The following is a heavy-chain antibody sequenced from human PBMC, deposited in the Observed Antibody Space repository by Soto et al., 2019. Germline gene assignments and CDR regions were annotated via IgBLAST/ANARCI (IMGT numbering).Heavy chain of an antibody. Sequence: GSLRLSCAASGFTFSSYAMHWVRQAPGKGLEWVAVISYDGSNKYYADSVKGRFTISRDNSKNTLYLQMNSLRAEDTAVYYCAREVPAAMGGMDVWGQGTTVTVSS. CDR2: ISYDGSNK. CDR1: GFTFSSYA. J-gene: IGHJ6*02. D-gene: IGHD2-2*01. CDR3: AREVPAAMGGMDV. V-gene: IGHV3-30-3*01.